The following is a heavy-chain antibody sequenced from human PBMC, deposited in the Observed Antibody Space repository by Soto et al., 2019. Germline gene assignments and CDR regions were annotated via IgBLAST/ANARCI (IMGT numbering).Heavy chain of an antibody. CDR2: IYYSGST. Sequence: QVQLQESGPGLVKPSQTLSLTCTVSGGSISSGGYYWSWIRQHPGKGLEWIGYIYYSGSTYYNPSLKSRVTISVDTSKNQFSLKLSSVTAADTAGYYCAREGGGYCSGGSCYGYYYYMDVWGKGTTVTVSS. V-gene: IGHV4-31*03. D-gene: IGHD2-15*01. CDR3: AREGGGYCSGGSCYGYYYYMDV. CDR1: GGSISSGGYY. J-gene: IGHJ6*03.